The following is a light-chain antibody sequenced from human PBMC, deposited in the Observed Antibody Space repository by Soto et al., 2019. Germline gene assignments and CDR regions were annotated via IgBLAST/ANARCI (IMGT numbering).Light chain of an antibody. V-gene: IGLV2-11*01. J-gene: IGLJ1*01. Sequence: QSALTQPRSVSGSPGHSVTISCTGASSDVGAYNYVSWYQQHPGEAPKLMIYDVTKRPSGVPDRFSGSKSGNTASLTISGLQTEDEADYYCCSYAGRYTYVFGTGTKLTVL. CDR3: CSYAGRYTYV. CDR1: SSDVGAYNY. CDR2: DVT.